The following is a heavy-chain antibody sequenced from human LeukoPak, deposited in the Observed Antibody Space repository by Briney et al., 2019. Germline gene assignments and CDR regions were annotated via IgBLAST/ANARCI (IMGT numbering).Heavy chain of an antibody. D-gene: IGHD3-10*01. CDR1: GYTFTGYY. V-gene: IGHV1-2*02. J-gene: IGHJ5*02. Sequence: PWASVKVSCKASGYTFTGYYMHWVRQAPGQGLEWMGWINPNSGGTNYAQKFQGRVTMTRDTSISTAYMELSRLRSDDTAVYYCARGVRVGSYFNWFDPWGQGTLVTVSS. CDR3: ARGVRVGSYFNWFDP. CDR2: INPNSGGT.